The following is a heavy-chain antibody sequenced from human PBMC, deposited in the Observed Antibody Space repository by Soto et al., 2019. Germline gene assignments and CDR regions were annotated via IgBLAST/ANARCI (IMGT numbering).Heavy chain of an antibody. CDR3: ARGGRNYRYYYYGMDV. J-gene: IGHJ6*02. V-gene: IGHV1-69*06. Sequence: QVQLVQSGAEVKKPGSSVKVSCKASGGTFSSYAISWVRQAPGQGLEWMGGIIHIFGTANYAQQIKGRVTITADKSTSPAYMELSSLRSEDTAVYYCARGGRNYRYYYYGMDVWGQGTTVTVSS. CDR1: GGTFSSYA. CDR2: IIHIFGTA. D-gene: IGHD1-7*01.